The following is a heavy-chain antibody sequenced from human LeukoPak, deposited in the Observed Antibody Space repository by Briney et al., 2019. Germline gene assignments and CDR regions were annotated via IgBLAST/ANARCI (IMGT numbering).Heavy chain of an antibody. CDR2: IYYSGST. D-gene: IGHD3-10*01. V-gene: IGHV4-31*03. CDR1: GGSISSGGYY. J-gene: IGHJ3*02. CDR3: ARGGGFGELSLDAFDI. Sequence: SETLSLTCTVSGGSISSGGYYWSWIRQHPGKGLEWIGYIYYSGSTYYNPSLKSRVTISVDTSKNQFSLKLSSVTAADTAVYYCARGGGFGELSLDAFDIWGQGTMVTVSS.